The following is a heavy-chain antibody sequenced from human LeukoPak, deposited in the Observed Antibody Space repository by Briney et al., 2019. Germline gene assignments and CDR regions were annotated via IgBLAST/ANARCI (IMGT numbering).Heavy chain of an antibody. CDR2: INHSGST. D-gene: IGHD6-13*01. J-gene: IGHJ6*02. V-gene: IGHV4-34*01. CDR1: GGSFSGYY. CDR3: ASPSFIAAAGGGGLYGMDV. Sequence: KPSETLSLTCAVYGGSFSGYYWSWICQPPGKGLEWIGEINHSGSTNYNPSLKSRVTISVDTSKNQFSLKLSSVTAADTAVYYCASPSFIAAAGGGGLYGMDVWGQGTTVTVSS.